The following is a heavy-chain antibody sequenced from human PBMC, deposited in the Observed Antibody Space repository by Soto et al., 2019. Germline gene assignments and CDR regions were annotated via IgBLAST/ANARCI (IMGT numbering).Heavy chain of an antibody. Sequence: GGSLRLSCAASGFTFSSYGMHWVRQAPGKGLEWVAIISFDGSNKNYADSVKGRFTISRDNSKNTVYLQMNSLRAEDTAVYYCVKEDFWSGYYNAFDIWGQGTMVTVSS. D-gene: IGHD3-3*01. V-gene: IGHV3-30*18. J-gene: IGHJ3*02. CDR2: ISFDGSNK. CDR3: VKEDFWSGYYNAFDI. CDR1: GFTFSSYG.